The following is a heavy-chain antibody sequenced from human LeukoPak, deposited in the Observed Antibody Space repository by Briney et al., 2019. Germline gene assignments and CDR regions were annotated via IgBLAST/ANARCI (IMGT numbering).Heavy chain of an antibody. D-gene: IGHD6-19*01. CDR2: INSDGSST. CDR1: GFTFSSFW. CDR3: ASQLRHSAAWYVFDY. Sequence: GESLRLSCAASGFTFSSFWVHWARQAPGEGIVWVSRINSDGSSTSYADSVKGRFTIYRDNARNTLYLQMNSLRAEDTAVYYCASQLRHSAAWYVFDYWGQGTLVSVSS. V-gene: IGHV3-74*01. J-gene: IGHJ4*02.